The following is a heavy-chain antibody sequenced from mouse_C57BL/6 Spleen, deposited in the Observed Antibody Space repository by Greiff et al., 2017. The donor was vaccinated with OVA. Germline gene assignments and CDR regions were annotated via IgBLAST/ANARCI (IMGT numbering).Heavy chain of an antibody. CDR1: GYSITSGYY. CDR2: ISYDGSN. CDR3: ATHYYGRPLDY. D-gene: IGHD1-1*01. J-gene: IGHJ2*01. V-gene: IGHV3-6*01. Sequence: EESGPGLVKPSQSLSLTCSVTGYSITSGYYWNWIRQFPGNKLEWMGYISYDGSNNYNPSLKNRISITRDTSKNQFFLKLNSVTTEDTATYYCATHYYGRPLDYWGQGTTLTVSS.